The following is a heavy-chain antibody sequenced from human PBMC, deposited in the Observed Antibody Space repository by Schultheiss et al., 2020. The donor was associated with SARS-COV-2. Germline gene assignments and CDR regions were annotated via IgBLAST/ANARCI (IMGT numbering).Heavy chain of an antibody. CDR1: GGSFSGYY. V-gene: IGHV4-34*01. Sequence: SETLSLTCAVYGGSFSGYYWSWIRQPPGKGLEWIGEINHSGSTNYNPSLKSRVTISVDTSKNQFSLKLSSVTAADTAVYYCARVGLKTMVRGVIKYWFDPWGQGTLVTVSS. CDR2: INHSGST. CDR3: ARVGLKTMVRGVIKYWFDP. D-gene: IGHD3-10*01. J-gene: IGHJ5*02.